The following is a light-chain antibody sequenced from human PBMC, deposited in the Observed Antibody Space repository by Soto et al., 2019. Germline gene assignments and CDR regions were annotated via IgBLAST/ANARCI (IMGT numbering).Light chain of an antibody. CDR2: DVN. V-gene: IGLV2-14*03. CDR3: SSYSGGATHVV. Sequence: QSALTQPASVSGSPGQSITISCTGTSSDIGGLFNYVSWYQQHPGKPPKLLIYDVNVRPSGVSDRFSGSKSSNTASLTISGLQAEDEAAYFCSSYSGGATHVVFGGGTQLTVL. CDR1: SSDIGGLFNY. J-gene: IGLJ2*01.